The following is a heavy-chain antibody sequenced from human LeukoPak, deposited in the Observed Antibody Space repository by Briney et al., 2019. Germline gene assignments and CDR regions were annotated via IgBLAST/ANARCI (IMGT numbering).Heavy chain of an antibody. J-gene: IGHJ4*02. Sequence: PSETLSLTCAVSGDSVNNTNWWTWVRQSPGKGLEWIGEIFHSGVTNYNPSLKSRAVISLEKSKNQFSLKLSSVTAADTAVYYCARVEDSSSWRFDYWGQGTLVTVSS. D-gene: IGHD6-13*01. V-gene: IGHV4-4*02. CDR1: GDSVNNTNW. CDR3: ARVEDSSSWRFDY. CDR2: IFHSGVT.